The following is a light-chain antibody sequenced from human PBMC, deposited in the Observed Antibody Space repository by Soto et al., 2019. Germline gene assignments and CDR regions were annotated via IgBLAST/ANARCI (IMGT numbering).Light chain of an antibody. CDR2: DAS. V-gene: IGKV1-5*01. CDR3: QQYNNYSPWT. J-gene: IGKJ1*01. Sequence: DIQMTQSPSTLSASVGDRVTITCRASQSISSWLAWYQQKPGKAPKLLIFDASTLESGVPSRFSGSGSGTEFTLTISSLQPDDFATYYCQQYNNYSPWTFGQGTKV. CDR1: QSISSW.